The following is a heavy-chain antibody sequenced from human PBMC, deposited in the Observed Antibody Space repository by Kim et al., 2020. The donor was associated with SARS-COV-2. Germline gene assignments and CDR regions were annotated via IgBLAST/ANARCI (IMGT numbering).Heavy chain of an antibody. D-gene: IGHD4-17*01. Sequence: SETLSLTCAVYGGSFSGYYWSWIRQPPGKGLEWIGEINHSGSTNYNPSLKSRVTISVDTSKNQFSLKLSSVTAADTAVYYCASRGGTYGDCHFDYWGQGTLVTVSS. CDR1: GGSFSGYY. J-gene: IGHJ4*02. CDR3: ASRGGTYGDCHFDY. V-gene: IGHV4-34*01. CDR2: INHSGST.